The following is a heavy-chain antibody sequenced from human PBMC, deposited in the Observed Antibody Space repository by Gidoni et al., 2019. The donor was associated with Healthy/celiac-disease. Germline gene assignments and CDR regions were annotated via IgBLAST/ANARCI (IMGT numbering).Heavy chain of an antibody. CDR2: INHSGST. J-gene: IGHJ4*02. CDR3: ARGTGRRIDY. V-gene: IGHV4-34*01. CDR1: GGSFSGYY. Sequence: QVQLQQWGAGLLKPSETLSLTCAVYGGSFSGYYWSWIRQPPGKGLEWIGEINHSGSTNYNPSLKSRVTISVDTSKNQFSLKLSSETAADTAVYYCARGTGRRIDYWGQGTLVTVSS. D-gene: IGHD3-10*01.